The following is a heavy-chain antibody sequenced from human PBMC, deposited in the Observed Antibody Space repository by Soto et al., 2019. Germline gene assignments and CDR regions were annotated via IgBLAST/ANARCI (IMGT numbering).Heavy chain of an antibody. CDR3: ARTAAAGKYYYGMDV. CDR1: GWSFSNSW. V-gene: IGHV5-51*01. CDR2: IFPGDSDT. Sequence: GASLQISGRGSGWSFSNSWIGWVRQLHGKGLGWMGIIFPGDSDTRYSPSFQGQVTISADKSISTAYLQWSSLKASDTAMYYCARTAAAGKYYYGMDVWGQGTTVTVSS. D-gene: IGHD6-13*01. J-gene: IGHJ6*02.